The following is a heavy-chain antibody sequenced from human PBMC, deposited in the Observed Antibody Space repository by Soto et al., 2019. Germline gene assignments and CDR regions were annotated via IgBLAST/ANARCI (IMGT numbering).Heavy chain of an antibody. J-gene: IGHJ6*02. V-gene: IGHV1-2*04. CDR1: GYTFTGYY. Sequence: WASVKVSCKASGYTFTGYYMHWVRQAPGQGLEWMGWINPNSGGTNYAQKFQGWVTMTRDTSISTAYMELSRLRSDDTAVYYCARAPHYYGSGSYYKSYYGMDVWGQGTTVTV. CDR3: ARAPHYYGSGSYYKSYYGMDV. CDR2: INPNSGGT. D-gene: IGHD3-10*01.